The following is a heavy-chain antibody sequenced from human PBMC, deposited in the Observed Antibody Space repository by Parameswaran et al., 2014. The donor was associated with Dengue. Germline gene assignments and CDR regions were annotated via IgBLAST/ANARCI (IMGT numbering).Heavy chain of an antibody. D-gene: IGHD1-26*01. J-gene: IGHJ5*02. CDR2: IYSGGST. V-gene: IGHV3-53*01. Sequence: RWIRQPPGKGLEWVSVIYSGGSTYYADSVKGRFTISRDNSKNTLYLQMNSLRAEDTAVYYCARTWDLGNWFDPWGQGTLVTVSS. CDR3: ARTWDLGNWFDP.